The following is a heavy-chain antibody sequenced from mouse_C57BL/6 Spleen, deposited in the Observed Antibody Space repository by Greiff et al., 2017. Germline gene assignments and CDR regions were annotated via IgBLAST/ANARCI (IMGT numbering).Heavy chain of an antibody. CDR1: GYAFTNYL. J-gene: IGHJ2*01. V-gene: IGHV1-54*01. CDR2: INPGSGGT. CDR3: ARVGYVFDY. Sequence: VQLQQSGAELVRPGTSVKVSCKASGYAFTNYLIEWVKQRPGQGLEWIGVINPGSGGTNYNEKFKGKATLTADNSSSTAYMQLSSLTSEDSAVYFCARVGYVFDYWGQGTTLTVSS. D-gene: IGHD1-2*01.